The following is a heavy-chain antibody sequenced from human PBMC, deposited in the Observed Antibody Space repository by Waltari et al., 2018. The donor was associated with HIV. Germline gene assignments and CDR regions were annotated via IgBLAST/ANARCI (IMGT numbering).Heavy chain of an antibody. D-gene: IGHD6-6*01. CDR3: ARDKAPYSSSSAVDY. J-gene: IGHJ4*02. Sequence: VQLMESGGGVVQPGKSLRLSCATSGFTFGSYGIHWVRQAPGKGLEWVAVINYDGSNKFYGESVKGRFLISRDNSKTTLFLQMNSLRDEDTGLYYCARDKAPYSSSSAVDYWGQGTLVTVS. CDR1: GFTFGSYG. CDR2: INYDGSNK. V-gene: IGHV3-33*01.